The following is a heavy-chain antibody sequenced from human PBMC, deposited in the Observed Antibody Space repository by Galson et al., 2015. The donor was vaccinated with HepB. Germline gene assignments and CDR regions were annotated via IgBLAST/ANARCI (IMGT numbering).Heavy chain of an antibody. CDR3: ARTTNKATGGGFVY. D-gene: IGHD1-14*01. CDR2: ISAYNGDT. Sequence: SVKVSCKASGYTFTSYGISWVRQAPGQGLEWMGWISAYNGDTNYAQKLQGRVTMTTDPSTTTAYMELRSLRSDDTAVYYCARTTNKATGGGFVYWGQGTLVTVSS. V-gene: IGHV1-18*04. CDR1: GYTFTSYG. J-gene: IGHJ4*02.